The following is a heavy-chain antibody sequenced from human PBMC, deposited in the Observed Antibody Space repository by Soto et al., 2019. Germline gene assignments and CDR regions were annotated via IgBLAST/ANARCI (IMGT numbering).Heavy chain of an antibody. D-gene: IGHD6-19*01. CDR3: AKDATRTNGWYHFDY. J-gene: IGHJ4*02. CDR1: GVTVCFFA. Sequence: QPSGSLRLASAASGVTVCFFAMGWVRQDPGKGLEWVSVLNDRGDTTYYTDSVKGRFTISRDNSKNTLYLQMNSLRAEDTAVYYCAKDATRTNGWYHFDYWGQGALVTVSS. V-gene: IGHV3-23*01. CDR2: LNDRGDTT.